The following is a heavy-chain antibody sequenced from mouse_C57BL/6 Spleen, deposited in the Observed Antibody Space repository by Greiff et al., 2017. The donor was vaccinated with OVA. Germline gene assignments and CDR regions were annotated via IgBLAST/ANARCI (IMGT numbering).Heavy chain of an antibody. CDR1: GYTFTSYW. Sequence: QVQLQQPGAELVKPGASVKLSCKASGYTFTSYWMQWVKQRPGQGLEWIGEIDPSDSYPNYNQKVKGKATLTVDTSSSTAYMQLSSLTSEDSAVYYCARGYLTGYYFDYWGQGTTLTVSS. J-gene: IGHJ2*01. CDR2: IDPSDSYP. V-gene: IGHV1-50*01. CDR3: ARGYLTGYYFDY. D-gene: IGHD4-1*01.